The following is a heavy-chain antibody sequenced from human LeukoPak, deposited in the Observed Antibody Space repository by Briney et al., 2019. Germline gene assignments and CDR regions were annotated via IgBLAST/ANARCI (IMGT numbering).Heavy chain of an antibody. V-gene: IGHV4-59*01. CDR3: ARDGDPSGSYFDF. J-gene: IGHJ4*02. Sequence: SETLSLTCTVSGGSISSYYWSLIRQPPGEGLEWIGYIYYSGSTSYNPSLRSRVTISVDTSKNQFSLRLSSMTPADTAVYYCARDGDPSGSYFDFWGQGTVVTVSS. CDR1: GGSISSYY. D-gene: IGHD1-26*01. CDR2: IYYSGST.